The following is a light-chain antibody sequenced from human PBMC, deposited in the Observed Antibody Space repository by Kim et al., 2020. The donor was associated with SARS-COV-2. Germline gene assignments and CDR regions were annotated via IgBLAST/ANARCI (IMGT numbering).Light chain of an antibody. J-gene: IGKJ5*01. CDR3: QQYNNWPLT. V-gene: IGKV3-15*01. CDR2: GAS. CDR1: QSFSSN. Sequence: VSPGERATLSCRASQSFSSNLAWYQQKPGQAPRLLIYGASTRATGIPARFSGSGSGTEFTLTISSLQSEDFAVYYCQQYNNWPLTFGQGTRLEIK.